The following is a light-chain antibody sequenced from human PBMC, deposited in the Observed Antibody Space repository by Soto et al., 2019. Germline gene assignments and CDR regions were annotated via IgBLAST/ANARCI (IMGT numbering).Light chain of an antibody. CDR1: QSISNY. CDR3: QHSHSTPFT. V-gene: IGKV1-39*01. CDR2: AAS. Sequence: DIQMTQSPSSLSASVGDRVTITCRASQSISNYLNWYQQKPGKAPKLLIYAASSLESGVPSRFSGSGSGTDFTLSISSLQPEDFATYYCQHSHSTPFTFGPGTKVDIK. J-gene: IGKJ3*01.